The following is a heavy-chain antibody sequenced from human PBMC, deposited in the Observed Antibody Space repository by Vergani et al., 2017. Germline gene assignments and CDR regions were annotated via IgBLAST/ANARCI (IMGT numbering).Heavy chain of an antibody. Sequence: QVQLVQSGAEVKKPGASVKVSCKASGYTFTSYAMHWVRQAPGQRLEWMGWINAGNGNTKYLQKFQGRVTITRDTSASTAYMELSSLRSEDTAVYYCARAGIRKGQRLVFGWFDPWGQGTLVTVSS. CDR3: ARAGIRKGQRLVFGWFDP. CDR1: GYTFTSYA. V-gene: IGHV1-3*01. J-gene: IGHJ5*02. D-gene: IGHD6-13*01. CDR2: INAGNGNT.